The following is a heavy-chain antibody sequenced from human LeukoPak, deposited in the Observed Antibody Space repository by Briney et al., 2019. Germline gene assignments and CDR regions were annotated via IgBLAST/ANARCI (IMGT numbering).Heavy chain of an antibody. CDR2: ISSSSRNI. V-gene: IGHV3-21*06. CDR1: GFTFSSYS. J-gene: IGHJ4*02. CDR3: VGDVYGSRTYWTHYFDY. D-gene: IGHD3-10*01. Sequence: SGGSLRLSCAASGFTFSSYSMNWVRQAPGKGLEWVSSISSSSRNIYYGDSVKGRFIISRDNAKNSLYLQMNSLRAEDTAVYYCVGDVYGSRTYWTHYFDYWGQGTLVTVSS.